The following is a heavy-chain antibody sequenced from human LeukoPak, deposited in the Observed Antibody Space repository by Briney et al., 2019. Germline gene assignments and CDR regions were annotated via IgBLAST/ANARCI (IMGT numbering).Heavy chain of an antibody. D-gene: IGHD1-26*01. J-gene: IGHJ4*02. CDR2: IYYSGTT. V-gene: IGHV4-59*01. CDR1: GGSIGSSY. Sequence: SETLSLTCTVSGGSIGSSYWSWLRQPPGKGLEWIGYIYYSGTTSYKPSLKSRVTISQDTPKNQFSLKLSSVTAADTAVYYCVRGATAWVHFESWGQGTLVTVSS. CDR3: VRGATAWVHFES.